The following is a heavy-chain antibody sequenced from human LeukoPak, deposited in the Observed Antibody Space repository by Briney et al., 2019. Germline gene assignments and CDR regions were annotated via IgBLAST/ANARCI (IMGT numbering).Heavy chain of an antibody. CDR3: SRDREDGGSYLADY. V-gene: IGHV1-2*02. CDR2: ISPNSGGT. CDR1: GYIFTGYY. D-gene: IGHD1-26*01. J-gene: IGHJ4*02. Sequence: NPGESLKISCKGSGYIFTGYYIHWVRQAPGQGLEWMGWISPNSGGTNYAQRFQGRVTMTRDTSISTAYMELSRLTSDDTAVYYCSRDREDGGSYLADYWGQGTLVTVPS.